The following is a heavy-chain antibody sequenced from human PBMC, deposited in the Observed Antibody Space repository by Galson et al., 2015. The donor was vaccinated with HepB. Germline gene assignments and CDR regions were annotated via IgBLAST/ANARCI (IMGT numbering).Heavy chain of an antibody. V-gene: IGHV1-69*13. D-gene: IGHD2-15*01. CDR3: ARRYCSGGSCYSSYYHGTDV. J-gene: IGHJ6*02. CDR2: IIPIFGSA. CDR1: GGTFITYS. Sequence: SVKVSCKASGGTFITYSISWVRQAPGQGLEWMGGIIPIFGSANYAQKFQGRVTITADESTSTDYMELSSLRSEDTAVYYCARRYCSGGSCYSSYYHGTDVWGQGTTVTVSS.